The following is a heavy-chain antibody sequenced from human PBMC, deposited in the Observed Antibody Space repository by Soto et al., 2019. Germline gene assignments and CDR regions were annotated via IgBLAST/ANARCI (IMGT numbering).Heavy chain of an antibody. CDR3: ATNYYYYYGMDV. CDR1: GYTFTSYD. V-gene: IGHV1-8*01. J-gene: IGHJ6*02. Sequence: ASVKVSCKASGYTFTSYDINWVRQATGQGLEWMGWMNPNSGNTGYAQKFQGRVTMTRNTSISTAYMELSSLRSEDTAVYYCATNYYYYYGMDVWGQGTTVTVSS. CDR2: MNPNSGNT.